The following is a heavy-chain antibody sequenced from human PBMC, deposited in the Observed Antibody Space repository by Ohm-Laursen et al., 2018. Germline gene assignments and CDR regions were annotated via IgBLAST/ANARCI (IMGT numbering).Heavy chain of an antibody. V-gene: IGHV1-2*02. CDR1: GYTFTGNY. Sequence: ASVKVSCKASGYTFTGNYIHWVRQAPGQGLEWMGWINVNNGGTTYAQKFKDRVTMTSDTSITTAYMELSRLRSDDTALYYCARDRAAMNCGGDYYYAMDVWGQGTTVTVSS. CDR3: ARDRAAMNCGGDYYYAMDV. J-gene: IGHJ6*02. CDR2: INVNNGGT. D-gene: IGHD2-21*01.